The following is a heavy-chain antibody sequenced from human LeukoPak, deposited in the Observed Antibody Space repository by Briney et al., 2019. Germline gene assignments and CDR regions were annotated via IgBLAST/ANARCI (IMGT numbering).Heavy chain of an antibody. CDR1: GFTFSSYA. J-gene: IGHJ6*02. CDR2: ISYDGSNK. CDR3: ARAAFRDGYNFRYYYYGMDV. Sequence: GGSLRLSCAASGFTFSSYAMHWVRQAPGKGLEWVAVISYDGSNKYYADSVKGRFTISRDNSKNTLYLQMNSLGAEDTAVYYCARAAFRDGYNFRYYYYGMDVWGQGTTVTVSS. V-gene: IGHV3-30-3*01. D-gene: IGHD5-24*01.